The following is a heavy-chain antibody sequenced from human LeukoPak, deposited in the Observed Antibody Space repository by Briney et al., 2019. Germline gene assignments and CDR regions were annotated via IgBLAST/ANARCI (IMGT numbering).Heavy chain of an antibody. CDR3: ARGSNYGSGSYGGWFDP. D-gene: IGHD3-10*01. Sequence: SETLSLTCAVYGGSFSGYYWSWIRQPPGKGLEWIGEINHSGSTNYNPSLKSRVTISVDTSKNQFSLKLSSVTAADTAVYYCARGSNYGSGSYGGWFDPWGQGTQVTVSS. V-gene: IGHV4-34*01. J-gene: IGHJ5*02. CDR1: GGSFSGYY. CDR2: INHSGST.